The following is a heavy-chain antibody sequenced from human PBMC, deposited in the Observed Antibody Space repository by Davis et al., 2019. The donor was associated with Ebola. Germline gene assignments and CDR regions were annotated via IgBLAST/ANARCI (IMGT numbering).Heavy chain of an antibody. CDR3: ARGGVRYFDWLLRTDDAFDI. CDR1: GGTFSSYA. Sequence: AASVKVSCKASGGTFSSYAISWVRQAPGQGLEWMGWMNPNSGNTGYAQKFQGRVTMTRNTSISTAYMELSSLRSEDTAVYYCARGGVRYFDWLLRTDDAFDIWGQGTMVTVSS. V-gene: IGHV1-8*02. J-gene: IGHJ3*02. CDR2: MNPNSGNT. D-gene: IGHD3-9*01.